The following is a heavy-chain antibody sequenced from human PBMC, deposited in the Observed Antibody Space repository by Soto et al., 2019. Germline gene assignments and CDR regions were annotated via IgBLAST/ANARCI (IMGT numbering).Heavy chain of an antibody. J-gene: IGHJ4*01. CDR3: ARSGGDGSGTYYRHYFDY. Sequence: SETLSLTCAVSVGSFSGYYWSWIRQPPGKGLEWIGEVNHVESTNYNPSLKSRVTMSVDTSKNQFSLKLDSVTAADTAVYYCARSGGDGSGTYYRHYFDYWGHGNLVTVSS. CDR1: VGSFSGYY. D-gene: IGHD3-10*01. V-gene: IGHV4-34*01. CDR2: VNHVEST.